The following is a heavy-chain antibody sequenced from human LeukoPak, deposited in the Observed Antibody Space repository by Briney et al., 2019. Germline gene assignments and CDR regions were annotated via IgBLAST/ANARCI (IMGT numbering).Heavy chain of an antibody. Sequence: SVKVSCKASGYTFMSYGISWVRQAPGQGLEWMGRIIPILGIANYAQKFQGRVTITADKSTSTAYMELSSLRSEDTAVYYCAREESTIQLTLWGQGTLVTVSS. CDR2: IIPILGIA. V-gene: IGHV1-69*04. CDR3: AREESTIQLTL. J-gene: IGHJ4*02. CDR1: GYTFMSYG. D-gene: IGHD5-18*01.